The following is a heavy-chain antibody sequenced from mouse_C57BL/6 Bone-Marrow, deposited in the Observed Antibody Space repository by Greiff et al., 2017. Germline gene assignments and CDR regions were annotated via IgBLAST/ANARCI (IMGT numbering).Heavy chain of an antibody. CDR1: GYTFTSYW. CDR3: ARKVIYYYGSSHLGY. D-gene: IGHD1-1*01. Sequence: QVQLQQPGAELVMPGASVKLSCKASGYTFTSYWMHWVKQRPGQGLEWIGEIDPSDSYTNYNQKFKGKSTLTVDKSSSTAYMQLSSLTSEDSAVYYCARKVIYYYGSSHLGYWGQGTSVTVSS. CDR2: IDPSDSYT. J-gene: IGHJ4*01. V-gene: IGHV1-69*01.